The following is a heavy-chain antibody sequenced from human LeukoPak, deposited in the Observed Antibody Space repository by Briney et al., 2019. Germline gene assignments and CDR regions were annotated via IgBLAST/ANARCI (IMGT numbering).Heavy chain of an antibody. CDR3: ARVGRYCSSTSCSNWFDP. D-gene: IGHD2-2*01. V-gene: IGHV4-39*07. J-gene: IGHJ5*02. CDR1: GGSISSSTYS. Sequence: SETLSLTCTVSGGSISSSTYSWGWIRQPPGKGLEWIGSIYYTGSSYYNPSLKSRVTIAADTSKNQFSLKLSSVTAADTAVYYCARVGRYCSSTSCSNWFDPWGQGTLVTVSS. CDR2: IYYTGSS.